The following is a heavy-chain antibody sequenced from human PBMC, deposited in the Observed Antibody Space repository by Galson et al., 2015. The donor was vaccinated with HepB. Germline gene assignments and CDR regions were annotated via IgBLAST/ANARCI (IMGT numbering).Heavy chain of an antibody. Sequence: KASGGTFSSYAISWVRQAPGQGLEWMGGIIPIFGTANYAQKFQGRVTITADESTSTAYMELSSLRSEDTAVYYCASGGSSWYYFDYWGQGTLVTVSS. D-gene: IGHD6-13*01. CDR1: GGTFSSYA. CDR2: IIPIFGTA. CDR3: ASGGSSWYYFDY. V-gene: IGHV1-69*01. J-gene: IGHJ4*02.